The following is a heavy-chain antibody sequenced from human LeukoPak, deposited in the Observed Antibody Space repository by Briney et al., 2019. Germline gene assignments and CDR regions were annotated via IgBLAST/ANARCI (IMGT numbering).Heavy chain of an antibody. J-gene: IGHJ4*02. Sequence: GGSLRLSCAASGFTFSSYSMNWVRQAPGKGLEWVSSISSSSSYIYYADSVKGRFTISRDNAKNSLYLQMNSPRAEDTAGYYCARDDWMPREYYDSSGHFDYWGQGTLVTVSS. D-gene: IGHD3-22*01. CDR3: ARDDWMPREYYDSSGHFDY. CDR2: ISSSSSYI. V-gene: IGHV3-21*01. CDR1: GFTFSSYS.